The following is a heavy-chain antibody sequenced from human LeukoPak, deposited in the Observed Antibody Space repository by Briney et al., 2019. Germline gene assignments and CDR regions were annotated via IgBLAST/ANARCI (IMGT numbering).Heavy chain of an antibody. CDR3: AREGGPYRPLDY. V-gene: IGHV4-4*02. CDR1: GGSISNTNW. Sequence: LETLSLTCGVSGGSISNTNWWTWFRQPPGKGLEWIGEVNLQGSTNYNPSLKSRVVISVDKSENHISLKLTSVTAADTAVYYCAREGGPYRPLDYSGQGTLVTVAS. CDR2: VNLQGST. J-gene: IGHJ4*02.